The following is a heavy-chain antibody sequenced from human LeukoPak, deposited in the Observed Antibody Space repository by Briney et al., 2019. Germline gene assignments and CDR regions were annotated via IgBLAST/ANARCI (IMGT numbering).Heavy chain of an antibody. Sequence: GGSLRLSCAASGFTFSSYAMSWVRQAPGKGLEWVSAISGSGGSTYYADSVKGRFTISRDNSKNTLYLQMNSLRAEDTAVYYCAKVSAITIFGAVMPSFDYWGQGTLVTVSS. CDR2: ISGSGGST. CDR1: GFTFSSYA. CDR3: AKVSAITIFGAVMPSFDY. J-gene: IGHJ4*02. V-gene: IGHV3-23*01. D-gene: IGHD3-3*01.